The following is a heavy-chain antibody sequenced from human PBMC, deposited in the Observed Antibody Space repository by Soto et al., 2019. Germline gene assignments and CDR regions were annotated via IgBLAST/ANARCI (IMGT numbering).Heavy chain of an antibody. CDR3: ARQAHCTNGVCPPYYFDY. CDR2: IYYSGST. J-gene: IGHJ4*02. V-gene: IGHV4-39*01. CDR1: GGSISSSSYY. Sequence: QLQLQESGPGLVKPSETLSLTCTVSGGSISSSSYYWGWIRQPPGKGLEWIGSIYYSGSTYYNPSLKSRVTISVDTSKNQFSLKLSSVTAADTAVYYCARQAHCTNGVCPPYYFDYWGQGTLVTVSS. D-gene: IGHD2-8*01.